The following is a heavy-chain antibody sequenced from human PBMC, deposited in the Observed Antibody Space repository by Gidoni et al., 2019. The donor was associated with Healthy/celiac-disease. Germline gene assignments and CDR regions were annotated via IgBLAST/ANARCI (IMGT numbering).Heavy chain of an antibody. Sequence: QLQLQESGPGLVKPSETLSLTCTVSGGSISSSSYYWGWIRQPPGKGLEWIGSIYYSGSTYYNPSLKSRVTISVDTSKNQFSLKLSSVTAADTAVYYCARDQLDSYGYFPPDYWGQGTLVTVSS. CDR1: GGSISSSSYY. D-gene: IGHD5-18*01. V-gene: IGHV4-39*07. CDR3: ARDQLDSYGYFPPDY. CDR2: IYYSGST. J-gene: IGHJ4*02.